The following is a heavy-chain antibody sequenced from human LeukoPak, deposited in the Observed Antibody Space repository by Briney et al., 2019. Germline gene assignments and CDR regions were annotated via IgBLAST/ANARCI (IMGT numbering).Heavy chain of an antibody. D-gene: IGHD6-19*01. Sequence: GGSLRLSCAASGFTFSNAWMSWVRQAPGKGLEWVAVISYDGSNKYYADSVKGRFTIPRDNSKNTLYLQMNSLRAEDTAVYYCAKSAVAGTGGRDYFDYWGQGTLVTVSS. J-gene: IGHJ4*02. V-gene: IGHV3-30*18. CDR2: ISYDGSNK. CDR3: AKSAVAGTGGRDYFDY. CDR1: GFTFSNAW.